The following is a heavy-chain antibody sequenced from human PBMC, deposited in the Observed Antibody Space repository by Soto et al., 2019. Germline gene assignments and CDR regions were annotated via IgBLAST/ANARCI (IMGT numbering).Heavy chain of an antibody. J-gene: IGHJ4*02. Sequence: SETLSLTCTVSGGSISSGDYYWSWIRQPPGKGLEWIGYIYYSGSTYYNPSLKSRVTISVDTSKNQFSLKLSSVTAADTAVYYCARVSGAGRITWSQFDYWGQGTLVTVSS. CDR2: IYYSGST. D-gene: IGHD3-10*01. V-gene: IGHV4-30-4*01. CDR3: ARVSGAGRITWSQFDY. CDR1: GGSISSGDYY.